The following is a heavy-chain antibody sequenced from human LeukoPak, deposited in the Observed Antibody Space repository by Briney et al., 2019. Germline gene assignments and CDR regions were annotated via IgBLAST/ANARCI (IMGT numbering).Heavy chain of an antibody. Sequence: SGGSLRLSCAASGFTFSSYGMHWVPPAPGKGLEWVAVISYDGSNKYYADSVKGRFTISRDNSKNTLYLQMNSLRAEDTAVYYGAKDYQGGSYQRNYFDYWGQGTLVTVSS. V-gene: IGHV3-30*18. CDR2: ISYDGSNK. CDR3: AKDYQGGSYQRNYFDY. D-gene: IGHD1-26*01. J-gene: IGHJ4*02. CDR1: GFTFSSYG.